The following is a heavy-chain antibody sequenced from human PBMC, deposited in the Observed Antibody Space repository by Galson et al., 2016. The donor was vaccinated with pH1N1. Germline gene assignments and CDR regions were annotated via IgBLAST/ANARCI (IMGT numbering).Heavy chain of an antibody. CDR1: GFTFSSYG. CDR2: IKSKTDGGTR. CDR3: AAGSGRSDFDY. D-gene: IGHD3-10*01. J-gene: IGHJ4*02. V-gene: IGHV3-15*01. Sequence: SLRLSCAASGFTFSSYGMHRVRQAPGKGLEWVGRIKSKTDGGTRDFAAPVKGRFSISRDDSKNTVYLQMNSLKTEDTAVYFCAAGSGRSDFDYWGQGTLVTVSS.